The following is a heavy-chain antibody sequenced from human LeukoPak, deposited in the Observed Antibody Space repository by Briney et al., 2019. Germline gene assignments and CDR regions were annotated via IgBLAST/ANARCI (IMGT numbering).Heavy chain of an antibody. J-gene: IGHJ5*02. Sequence: PSQTLSLTCTVSGGSISSGDYYWSWIRQPPGKGLEWIGYIYYSGGTYYNPSLKSRVTISVDTSKNQFSLKLSSVTAADTAVYYCASLDVDTAMGSWFDPWGQGTLVTVSS. CDR2: IYYSGGT. CDR3: ASLDVDTAMGSWFDP. V-gene: IGHV4-30-4*01. D-gene: IGHD5-18*01. CDR1: GGSISSGDYY.